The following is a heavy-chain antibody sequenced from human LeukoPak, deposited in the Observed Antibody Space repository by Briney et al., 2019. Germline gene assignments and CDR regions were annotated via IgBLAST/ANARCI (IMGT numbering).Heavy chain of an antibody. D-gene: IGHD3-10*02. CDR3: AKDLHYYVAMDV. CDR2: IATDGTIT. Sequence: GGSLRLSRAASGFAFSNHYMHWVRQLPGKGLVSISRIATDGTITNYADSVKGRFTISRDNAKNTLFLQMNSLRAEDTALYYCAKDLHYYVAMDVWGQGTTVTVSS. CDR1: GFAFSNHY. J-gene: IGHJ6*02. V-gene: IGHV3-74*01.